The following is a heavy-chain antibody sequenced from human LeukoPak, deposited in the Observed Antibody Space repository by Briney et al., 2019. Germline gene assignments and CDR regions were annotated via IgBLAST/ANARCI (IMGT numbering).Heavy chain of an antibody. CDR3: ASNADWRFEY. J-gene: IGHJ4*02. CDR2: ISSSSSTI. CDR1: GFTFSSYS. Sequence: QSGGSLRLSCAASGFTFSSYSMNWVRQAPGKGLEWVSYISSSSSTIYYADSVKGRFTISRDNAKNSLFLQMNSLRAEDTAVYFCASNADWRFEYWGQGTLVTVSS. D-gene: IGHD3-9*01. V-gene: IGHV3-48*01.